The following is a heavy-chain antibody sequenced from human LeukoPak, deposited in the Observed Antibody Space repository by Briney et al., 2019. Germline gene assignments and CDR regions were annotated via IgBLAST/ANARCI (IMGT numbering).Heavy chain of an antibody. CDR1: GGTFSSYA. CDR2: IIPILGIA. J-gene: IGHJ4*02. Sequence: SVKVSCKASGGTFSSYAISWVRQAPGQGLEWMGRIIPILGIANYAQKFQGRVTITADKSTSTAYMELSSLRSEDTAVYYCARAGWGYDYVWGSYRYSVYWGQGTLVTVSS. CDR3: ARAGWGYDYVWGSYRYSVY. D-gene: IGHD3-16*02. V-gene: IGHV1-69*04.